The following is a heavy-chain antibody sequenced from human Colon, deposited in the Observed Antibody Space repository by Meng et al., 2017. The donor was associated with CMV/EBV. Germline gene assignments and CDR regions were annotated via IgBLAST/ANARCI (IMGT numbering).Heavy chain of an antibody. CDR3: ARDTCSGGSCNLYYYYGMDV. V-gene: IGHV1-69*05. D-gene: IGHD2-15*01. CDR1: GGTFSSYA. J-gene: IGHJ6*02. CDR2: IIPIFGTA. Sequence: SVKVSCKASGGTFSSYAISWVRQAPGQGLEWMGGIIPIFGTANYAQKFQGRVTITTDESTSTAYMELSSLRPEDTAVYYCARDTCSGGSCNLYYYYGMDVWGQGTTVTVSS.